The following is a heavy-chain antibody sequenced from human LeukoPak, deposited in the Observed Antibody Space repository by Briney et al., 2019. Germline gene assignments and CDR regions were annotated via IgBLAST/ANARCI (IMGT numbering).Heavy chain of an antibody. J-gene: IGHJ4*02. CDR2: IYTSGST. V-gene: IGHV4-4*07. Sequence: ASETLSLTCTVSGDSISSFYWSWIRQPAGKGLEWIGRIYTSGSTNYNPSLKSRVTMSVDTSKNQFSLNLSSVTAADTAVYYCARDVVAAAGPWDYWGQGTLVTVSS. D-gene: IGHD6-13*01. CDR3: ARDVVAAAGPWDY. CDR1: GDSISSFY.